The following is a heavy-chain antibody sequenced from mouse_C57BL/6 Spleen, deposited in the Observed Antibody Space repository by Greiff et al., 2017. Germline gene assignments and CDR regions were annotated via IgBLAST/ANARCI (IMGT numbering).Heavy chain of an antibody. CDR3: ARALYRGYAMDY. CDR2: SRNKANAYTT. D-gene: IGHD6-1*01. CDR1: GFTFSDFY. V-gene: IGHV7-1*01. J-gene: IGHJ4*01. Sequence: EVQGVESGGGLVQSGRSLRLSCATSGFTFSDFYMEWVRQAPGTGLEWIAASRNKANAYTTEYSASVKGRFIVSRDTSQSILSLQMNALRAEDTAIDYCARALYRGYAMDYWGQGTSVTVSS.